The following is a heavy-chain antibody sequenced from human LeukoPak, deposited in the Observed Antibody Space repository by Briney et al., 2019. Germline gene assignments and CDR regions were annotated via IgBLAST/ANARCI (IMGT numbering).Heavy chain of an antibody. V-gene: IGHV3-7*04. D-gene: IGHD3-16*01. CDR3: AKDWGYGEAGIDF. CDR1: GFRFSSCW. CDR2: IKGDGSEK. J-gene: IGHJ4*02. Sequence: PGGSLRLSCAASGFRFSSCWMSWVRQAPGKGLEWVAIIKGDGSEKAYVDSVKGRFSISRDNAENSVYLQMSSLRAEDTAVYYCAKDWGYGEAGIDFWGQGTLVTVSS.